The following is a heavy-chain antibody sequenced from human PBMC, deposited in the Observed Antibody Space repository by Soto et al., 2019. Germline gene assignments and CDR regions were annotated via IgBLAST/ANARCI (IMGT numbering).Heavy chain of an antibody. CDR3: ARGQSINGRLEWFYNWFDP. Sequence: QVQLVQSGAEVKKPGSSVKVSCKASGGTFSSYAISWVRQAPGQGLEWMGGIIPIFGTANYAQKFQGRVTITADESTSTAYMELSSLRSEDTAVYYCARGQSINGRLEWFYNWFDPWGQGTLVTVSS. V-gene: IGHV1-69*01. CDR2: IIPIFGTA. J-gene: IGHJ5*02. CDR1: GGTFSSYA. D-gene: IGHD3-3*01.